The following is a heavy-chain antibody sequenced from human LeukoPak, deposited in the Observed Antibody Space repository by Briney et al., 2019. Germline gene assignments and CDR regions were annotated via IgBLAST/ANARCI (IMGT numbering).Heavy chain of an antibody. CDR3: ARAVGYYDSSGYFYGPGAFDI. CDR1: GYTFTSYA. Sequence: ASVKVSCKASGYTFTSYAMNWVRQAPGQGLEWMGWINTNTGNPTYAQGFTGRFVFSLDTSVSTAYLQISSLKAEDTAVYYCARAVGYYDSSGYFYGPGAFDIWGQGTMVTVSS. D-gene: IGHD3-22*01. CDR2: INTNTGNP. J-gene: IGHJ3*02. V-gene: IGHV7-4-1*02.